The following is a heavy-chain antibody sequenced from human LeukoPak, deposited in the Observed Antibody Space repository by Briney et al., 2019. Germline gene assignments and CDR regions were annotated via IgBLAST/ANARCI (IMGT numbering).Heavy chain of an antibody. V-gene: IGHV4-39*01. J-gene: IGHJ4*02. D-gene: IGHD6-19*01. CDR2: IYYSGST. CDR3: ARRPYNSAFFDY. CDR1: GDSISSSSYY. Sequence: PSETLSLTCTVSGDSISSSSYYWGWLRQPPWKGLDWIGMIYYSGSTYYNASLQSRVSISVDTSKNQFSLTLSSVTAADTAVYYCARRPYNSAFFDYWGQGTLVTVSS.